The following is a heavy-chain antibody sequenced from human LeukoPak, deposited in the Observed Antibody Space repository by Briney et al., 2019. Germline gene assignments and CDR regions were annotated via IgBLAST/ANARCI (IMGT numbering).Heavy chain of an antibody. D-gene: IGHD3-22*01. V-gene: IGHV3-23*01. CDR3: AKMDGNDYHDSNGYPS. CDR1: GFTFSNYG. Sequence: LAGGPLRLSCAASGFTFSNYGMSWVRQAPGKAPEWVSTITGGGGTTYYADSVKGRFTISRDNSNNRLYVQMNSLRTEDTAVYYCAKMDGNDYHDSNGYPSWGQGTLVTVSS. CDR2: ITGGGGTT. J-gene: IGHJ5*02.